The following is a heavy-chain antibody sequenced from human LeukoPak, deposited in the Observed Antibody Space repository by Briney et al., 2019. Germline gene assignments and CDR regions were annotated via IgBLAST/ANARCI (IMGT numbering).Heavy chain of an antibody. J-gene: IGHJ4*02. D-gene: IGHD5-12*01. CDR3: AKDISGYDQYFDY. CDR1: GFTFSSYG. Sequence: GGSLRLSCAASGFTFSSYGMHWVRQAPGKGLEWVTYIRYAVKGRFTTSRDNSKNTLYLQMNSLRAEDTAVYYCAKDISGYDQYFDYWGQGTLVTVSS. CDR2: IRYA. V-gene: IGHV3-30*02.